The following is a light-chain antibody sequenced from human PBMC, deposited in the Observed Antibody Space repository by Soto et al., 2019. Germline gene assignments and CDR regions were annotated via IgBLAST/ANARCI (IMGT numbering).Light chain of an antibody. V-gene: IGKV3-15*01. CDR1: QSISSN. Sequence: EIVMTQSPATLSVSPGERATLSCRASQSISSNLAWYQQKPGQAPRLLIYGASTRATEIPDRFSGSGSGTEFTLNISSLQSEDFAIYYCQQYSSWPPYTFGQGTKLEIK. CDR2: GAS. J-gene: IGKJ2*01. CDR3: QQYSSWPPYT.